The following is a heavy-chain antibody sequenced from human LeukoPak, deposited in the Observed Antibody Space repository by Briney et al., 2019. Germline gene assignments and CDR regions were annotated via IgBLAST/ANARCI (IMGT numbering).Heavy chain of an antibody. V-gene: IGHV1-24*01. J-gene: IGHJ4*02. CDR3: ARDSPYGILTGTLLD. CDR2: FDPEDGET. CDR1: GYTLTELS. Sequence: ASVKVSCKVSGYTLTELSMHWVRQAPGKGLEWMGGFDPEDGETIYAQKFQGRVTMTEDTSTDTAYMELSSLRSEDTAVYYCARDSPYGILTGTLLDWGQGTLVTVSS. D-gene: IGHD3-9*01.